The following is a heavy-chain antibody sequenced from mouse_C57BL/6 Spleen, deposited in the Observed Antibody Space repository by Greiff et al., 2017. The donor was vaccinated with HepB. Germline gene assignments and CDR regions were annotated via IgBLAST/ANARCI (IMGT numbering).Heavy chain of an antibody. V-gene: IGHV1-80*01. Sequence: VQPKESGAELVKPGASVKISCKASGHAFSSYWMNWVKQRPGKGLEWIGQIYPGDGDTNYNGKFKGKATLTADKSSSTAYMQLSSLTSEDSAVYFCARQDGYDGYYFDYWGQGTTLTVSS. CDR1: GHAFSSYW. CDR2: IYPGDGDT. J-gene: IGHJ2*01. CDR3: ARQDGYDGYYFDY. D-gene: IGHD2-2*01.